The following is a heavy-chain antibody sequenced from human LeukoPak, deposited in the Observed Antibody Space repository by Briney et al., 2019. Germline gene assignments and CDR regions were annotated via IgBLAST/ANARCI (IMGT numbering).Heavy chain of an antibody. CDR1: GYTFTSYY. D-gene: IGHD3-10*01. CDR3: ASLNSGSYSDY. Sequence: ASVKVSCKASGYTFTSYYMHWVRQAPGQGLEWMGIINPSGGSTSYAQKFQGRVTMTRDTSTSTVCMELCSLRSEDTAVYYCASLNSGSYSDYWGQGTLVTVSS. J-gene: IGHJ4*02. V-gene: IGHV1-46*01. CDR2: INPSGGST.